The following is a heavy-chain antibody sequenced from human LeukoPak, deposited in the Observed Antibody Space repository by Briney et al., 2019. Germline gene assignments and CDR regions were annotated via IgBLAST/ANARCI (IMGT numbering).Heavy chain of an antibody. CDR3: ARHRGDWYYDILTGYPNWFDP. J-gene: IGHJ5*02. CDR1: GGSISSYY. V-gene: IGHV4-4*07. D-gene: IGHD3-9*01. CDR2: IYTSGST. Sequence: SETLSLTCTVSGGSISSYYWSWIRQPAGKGLEWIGRIYTSGSTNYNPSLKSRVTMSVDTSKNQFSLKLSSVTAADTAVYYCARHRGDWYYDILTGYPNWFDPWGQGTLVTVSS.